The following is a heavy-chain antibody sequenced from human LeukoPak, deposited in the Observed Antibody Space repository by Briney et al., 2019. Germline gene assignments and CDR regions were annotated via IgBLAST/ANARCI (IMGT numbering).Heavy chain of an antibody. CDR1: GGTFSSYA. J-gene: IGHJ5*02. D-gene: IGHD5-12*01. V-gene: IGHV1-46*01. CDR3: ARGYSGYDGFDP. CDR2: INPSGGST. Sequence: ASVKVSCKASGGTFSSYAISWVRQAPGQGLEWMGIINPSGGSTTYAQKFQDRVTMTRDMSTSTVYMEVSSLRSEDTAVYYCARGYSGYDGFDPWGQGTLVTVSP.